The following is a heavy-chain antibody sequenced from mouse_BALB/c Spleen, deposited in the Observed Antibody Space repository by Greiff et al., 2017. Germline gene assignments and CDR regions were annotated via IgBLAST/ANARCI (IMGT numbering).Heavy chain of an antibody. CDR3: ARAYGSTYWYFDV. Sequence: QVQLQQSGPELVKPGASVKISCKASGYAFSSSWMNWVKQRPGQGLEWIGRIYPGDGDTNYNGKFKGKATLTADKSSSTAYMQLSSLTSVDSAVYFCARAYGSTYWYFDVWGAGTTVTVSS. D-gene: IGHD1-1*01. V-gene: IGHV1-82*01. J-gene: IGHJ1*01. CDR1: GYAFSSSW. CDR2: IYPGDGDT.